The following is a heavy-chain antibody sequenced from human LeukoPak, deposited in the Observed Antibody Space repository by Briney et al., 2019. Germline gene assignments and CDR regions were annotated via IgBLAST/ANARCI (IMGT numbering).Heavy chain of an antibody. V-gene: IGHV4-59*01. CDR3: ARDRGQWLVPQDWFDP. J-gene: IGHJ5*02. CDR1: GASIRNKF. D-gene: IGHD6-19*01. CDR2: ISYTGTT. Sequence: SETLSLTCDVSGASIRNKFWSWLRHPPGKALEWIGYISYTGTTNYNPSLQSRVTISVDTSKNQLSLKLTSMTAADTAVYYCARDRGQWLVPQDWFDPWGQGTLVTVSS.